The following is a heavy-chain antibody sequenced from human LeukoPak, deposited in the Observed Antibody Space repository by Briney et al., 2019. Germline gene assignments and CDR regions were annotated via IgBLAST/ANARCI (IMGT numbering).Heavy chain of an antibody. CDR2: INRDGRIT. Sequence: GGSLRLSCAASGFTFSRYWMHWVRQAPGKGLVWVSRINRDGRITNYADPVKGRFTISRDNAKNTLYLQMNSLRAEDTAVYFCARGGARAADDAFDIWGQGTVVTVSS. CDR3: ARGGARAADDAFDI. CDR1: GFTFSRYW. V-gene: IGHV3-74*01. D-gene: IGHD1-26*01. J-gene: IGHJ3*02.